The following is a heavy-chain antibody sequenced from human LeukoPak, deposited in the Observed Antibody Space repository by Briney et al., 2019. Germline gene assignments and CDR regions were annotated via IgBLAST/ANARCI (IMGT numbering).Heavy chain of an antibody. CDR3: ARSHMIVVVPGAFDI. V-gene: IGHV4-38-2*02. J-gene: IGHJ3*02. Sequence: PSETLSLTCTVSGYSISSGYYWGWIRQPPGKGLEWIGGIYHSGSTYYNPSLKSRVTISVDTSKNQFSLKLSSVTAADTAVYYCARSHMIVVVPGAFDIWGQGTMVTVSS. D-gene: IGHD3-22*01. CDR2: IYHSGST. CDR1: GYSISSGYY.